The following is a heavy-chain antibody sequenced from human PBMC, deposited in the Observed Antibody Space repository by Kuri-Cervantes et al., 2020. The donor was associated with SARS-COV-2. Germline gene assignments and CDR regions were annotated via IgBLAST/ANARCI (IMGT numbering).Heavy chain of an antibody. J-gene: IGHJ4*02. D-gene: IGHD3-3*01. V-gene: IGHV4-59*12. Sequence: SETLSLTCTVSGGSISSYYWSWIRQPPGKGLEWIGYIYYSGSTNYNPSLKSRVTISVDPSKNQFSLKLSSVTAADTAVYYCARIRGITMFGVAQHFDYWGQGTLVTVSS. CDR2: IYYSGST. CDR3: ARIRGITMFGVAQHFDY. CDR1: GGSISSYY.